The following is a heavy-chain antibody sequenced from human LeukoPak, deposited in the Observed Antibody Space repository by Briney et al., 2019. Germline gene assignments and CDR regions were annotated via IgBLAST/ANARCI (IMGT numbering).Heavy chain of an antibody. Sequence: PGGSLRLSCAASGFTFSTYGMHWVRQAPGKGLEWVATISYDGSNKYYEDSVKGRFTISRDNSKKTLYLQMNSLRAEDTAVYYCAKRPSDYGDYVSYFDYWGQGTLVTVSS. J-gene: IGHJ4*02. D-gene: IGHD4-17*01. CDR2: ISYDGSNK. CDR3: AKRPSDYGDYVSYFDY. V-gene: IGHV3-30*18. CDR1: GFTFSTYG.